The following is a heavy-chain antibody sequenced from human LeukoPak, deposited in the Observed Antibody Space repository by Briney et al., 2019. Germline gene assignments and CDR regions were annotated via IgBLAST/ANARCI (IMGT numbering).Heavy chain of an antibody. J-gene: IGHJ4*02. CDR1: GYTFTSYD. CDR2: MNPNSGNT. CDR3: ARGITMVRGVDY. D-gene: IGHD3-10*01. V-gene: IGHV1-8*01. Sequence: ASVKVSCKASGYTFTSYDINWVRQATGQGLEWMGWMNPNSGNTGYAQKFQGRVTMTRNTSISTAYMELCSLRSEDTAVYYCARGITMVRGVDYRGQGTLVTVSS.